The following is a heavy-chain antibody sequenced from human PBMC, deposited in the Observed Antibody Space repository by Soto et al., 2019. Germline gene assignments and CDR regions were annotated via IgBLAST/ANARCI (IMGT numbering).Heavy chain of an antibody. J-gene: IGHJ3*02. CDR1: GGTFSSYA. CDR3: ARSPDSSGYYYASGAFDI. Sequence: ASVKVSCKASGGTFSSYAISWVRQAPGQGLEWMGGIIPIFGTANYAQKFQGRVTITADESTSTAYMELSSLRSEDTAVYYCARSPDSSGYYYASGAFDIWGQGTMVTVSS. D-gene: IGHD3-22*01. CDR2: IIPIFGTA. V-gene: IGHV1-69*13.